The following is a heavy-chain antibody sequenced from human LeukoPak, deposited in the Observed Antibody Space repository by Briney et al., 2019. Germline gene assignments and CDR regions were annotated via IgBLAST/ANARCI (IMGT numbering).Heavy chain of an antibody. Sequence: PGGSLRLSCAASGFTLSNYWITWVRQAPGKGLEWVANIKQDGSEKYNVASVRGRFTISRANDKNSPYLQMNILRAEDTAVYYCARNSFGGAFDMWGQGTMVTVSS. D-gene: IGHD2-15*01. V-gene: IGHV3-7*04. CDR3: ARNSFGGAFDM. CDR2: IKQDGSEK. J-gene: IGHJ3*02. CDR1: GFTLSNYW.